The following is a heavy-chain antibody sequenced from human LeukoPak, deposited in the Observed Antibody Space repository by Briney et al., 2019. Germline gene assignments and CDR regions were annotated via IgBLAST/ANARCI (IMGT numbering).Heavy chain of an antibody. CDR2: IVYSGST. CDR1: AGSISSYY. D-gene: IGHD4-23*01. CDR3: ARHGNPPVFDY. V-gene: IGHV4-59*08. J-gene: IGHJ4*02. Sequence: SETLSLTCTVSAGSISSYYWSWIRQPPGKGLEWIGYIVYSGSTNYNPSLKSRVTISVDTSENQFSLKLSSVTAADTAVYYCARHGNPPVFDYWGQGTLVTVSS.